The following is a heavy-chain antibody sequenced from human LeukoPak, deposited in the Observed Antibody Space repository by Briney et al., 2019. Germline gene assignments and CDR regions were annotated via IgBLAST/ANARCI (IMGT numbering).Heavy chain of an antibody. Sequence: GALRLSCAASGFSFSSYSMSWVRQAPGKGLEWVSSISGSGDNTYYAESVKGRFTISRDNSKNTLFLQMNSLRAEDTAVFYCAKRSGYTTGWFFDFWGQGTLVTVSS. CDR2: ISGSGDNT. V-gene: IGHV3-23*01. J-gene: IGHJ4*02. CDR3: AKRSGYTTGWFFDF. CDR1: GFSFSSYS. D-gene: IGHD6-19*01.